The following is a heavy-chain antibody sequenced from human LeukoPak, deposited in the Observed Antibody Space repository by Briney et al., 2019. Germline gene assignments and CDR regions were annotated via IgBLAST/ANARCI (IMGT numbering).Heavy chain of an antibody. V-gene: IGHV3-23*01. CDR1: GFTFTSYA. J-gene: IGHJ4*02. CDR3: AKDGGGPIAAAGTFYY. CDR2: ISGSGGST. Sequence: GGSLRLSCAASGFTFTSYAMSWVRQAPGKGLEWVSAISGSGGSTYYADSVKGRFTISRDNSKNTLYLQMNSLRAEDTAVYYCAKDGGGPIAAAGTFYYWGQGTLVTVSS. D-gene: IGHD6-13*01.